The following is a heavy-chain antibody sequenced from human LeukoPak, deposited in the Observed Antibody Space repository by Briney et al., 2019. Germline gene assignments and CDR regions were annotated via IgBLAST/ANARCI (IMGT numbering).Heavy chain of an antibody. CDR1: GYTFTSYA. CDR3: ARGAAYCGGDCYPLPYNWFDP. Sequence: GESLKISCKASGYTFTSYAMHWVRQAPGQRLEWMGWINAGNGNTKYSQKFQGRVTITRDTSASTAYMELSSLRSEDTAVYYCARGAAYCGGDCYPLPYNWFDPWGQGTLVTVSS. CDR2: INAGNGNT. V-gene: IGHV1-3*01. J-gene: IGHJ5*02. D-gene: IGHD2-21*02.